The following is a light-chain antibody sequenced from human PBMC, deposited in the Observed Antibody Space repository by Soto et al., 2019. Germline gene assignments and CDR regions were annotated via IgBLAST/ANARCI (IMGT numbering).Light chain of an antibody. Sequence: QSVLTQPPPVSAAPGQKVTISCSGSSSNIGNNYVSWYQHLPGTAPKLLIYDNNKRPSGIPDRFSGSKSGTSATLGITGLQTGDEADYYCGTWDSSLSALYVFGTGTKVTVL. CDR3: GTWDSSLSALYV. CDR1: SSNIGNNY. CDR2: DNN. J-gene: IGLJ1*01. V-gene: IGLV1-51*01.